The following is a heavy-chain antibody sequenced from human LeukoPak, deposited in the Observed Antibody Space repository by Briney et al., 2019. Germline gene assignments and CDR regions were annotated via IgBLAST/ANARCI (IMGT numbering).Heavy chain of an antibody. CDR1: GFTFGTYS. D-gene: IGHD5-18*01. CDR2: ISSSSGYI. Sequence: GGSLRLSCTASGFTFGTYSMNWVRQAPGKGLEWVSSISSSSGYIYYTDSVKGRFTISRDNSKNSLYLQMNSLRAEDSASYYCARGVQLWSYYFDYWGRGTLVTVSS. J-gene: IGHJ4*02. V-gene: IGHV3-21*04. CDR3: ARGVQLWSYYFDY.